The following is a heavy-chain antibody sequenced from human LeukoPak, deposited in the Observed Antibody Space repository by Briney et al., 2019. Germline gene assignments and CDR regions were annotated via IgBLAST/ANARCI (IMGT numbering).Heavy chain of an antibody. J-gene: IGHJ4*02. CDR1: GFTFSNYG. D-gene: IGHD3-22*01. V-gene: IGHV3-30*18. Sequence: AGGSLRLSCAASGFTFSNYGMHWVRQAPGKGLEWVAVISYDGSNKYYADSVKGRFTISRDNSKNTLYLQMNSLRAEDTAVYYCAKDRHYYDSSGYYYPEYWGQGTLVTVSS. CDR3: AKDRHYYDSSGYYYPEY. CDR2: ISYDGSNK.